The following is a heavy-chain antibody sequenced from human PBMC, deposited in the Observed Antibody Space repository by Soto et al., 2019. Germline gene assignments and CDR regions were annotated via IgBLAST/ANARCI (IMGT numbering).Heavy chain of an antibody. CDR2: ISAYNGDT. Sequence: QVQVVQSGAEVKKPGASVKVSCKASGYPFTSYGINWVRQAPGQGLEWLGGISAYNGDTDYGQKFQGRVTMTTDTSTTTAYMELRSLRSDDTAVYYCARGKQFGWFDPWGQGTLVTVSS. CDR3: ARGKQFGWFDP. V-gene: IGHV1-18*01. J-gene: IGHJ5*02. D-gene: IGHD3-16*01. CDR1: GYPFTSYG.